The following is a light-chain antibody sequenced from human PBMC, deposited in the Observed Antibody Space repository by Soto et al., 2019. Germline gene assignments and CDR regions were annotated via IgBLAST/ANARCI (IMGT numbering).Light chain of an antibody. J-gene: IGKJ3*01. CDR1: QSISSY. Sequence: DIQMTQYTSSLSASVGDRVTITFLASQSISSYLNWYQQKPGKAPKLLIYAASSLQSGVPSRFSGSGSGTDFTLTISSLQPEDFATYYCQQSYSNPRTFGPGTKVDIK. CDR3: QQSYSNPRT. CDR2: AAS. V-gene: IGKV1-39*01.